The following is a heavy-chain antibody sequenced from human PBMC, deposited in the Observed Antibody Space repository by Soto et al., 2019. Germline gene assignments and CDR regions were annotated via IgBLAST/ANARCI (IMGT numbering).Heavy chain of an antibody. Sequence: GASVKVSCKASGYTFTSYGISWVRQAPGQGLEWMGWISAYNGNTNYAQKLQGRVTMTKDTSTNTAYMELSSLRSEDTAVYYCATGSIGLRFLEWLPNFDPWGQGTLVTVSS. J-gene: IGHJ5*02. CDR1: GYTFTSYG. V-gene: IGHV1-18*01. CDR3: ATGSIGLRFLEWLPNFDP. D-gene: IGHD3-3*01. CDR2: ISAYNGNT.